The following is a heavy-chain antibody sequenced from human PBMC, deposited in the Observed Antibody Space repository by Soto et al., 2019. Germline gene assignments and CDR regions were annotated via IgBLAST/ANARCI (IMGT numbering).Heavy chain of an antibody. D-gene: IGHD2-15*01. CDR3: ARAWVVDVDGLYGMDV. Sequence: GASVKVSCKASGGTFSSYDISWVRQAPGQGLEWMGGIIPIFGTANYAQKFQGRVTITADESTSTAYMELSSLRSEDTAVYYCARAWVVDVDGLYGMDVWGQGTTVTVSS. CDR2: IIPIFGTA. CDR1: GGTFSSYD. V-gene: IGHV1-69*13. J-gene: IGHJ6*02.